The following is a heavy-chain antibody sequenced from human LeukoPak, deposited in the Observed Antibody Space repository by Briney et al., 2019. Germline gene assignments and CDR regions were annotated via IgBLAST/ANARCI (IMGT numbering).Heavy chain of an antibody. CDR1: GFTFSSYG. Sequence: GGSLRLSCAASGFTFSSYGMHWVRQAPGKGLEWVAFIRYDGSNKYYADSVKGRFTISRDNSKNTLYLQMNSLRAEDTAVYYCATMTRGWGPMVRGEQDYWGQGTLVTVSS. CDR2: IRYDGSNK. D-gene: IGHD3-10*01. V-gene: IGHV3-30*02. J-gene: IGHJ4*02. CDR3: ATMTRGWGPMVRGEQDY.